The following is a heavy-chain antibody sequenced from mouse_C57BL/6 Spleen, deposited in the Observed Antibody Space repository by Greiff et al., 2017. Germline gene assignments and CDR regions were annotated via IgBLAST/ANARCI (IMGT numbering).Heavy chain of an antibody. Sequence: VQLQQSGAELVRPGASVKLSCKASGYTFTDYYINWVKQRPGQGLEWIARIYPGSGNTYYNEKFKGKATLTAEKSSSTAYMQLSSLTSEDSAVYFCARKGGGSPLDYWGQGTSLTVSS. D-gene: IGHD1-1*01. CDR3: ARKGGGSPLDY. J-gene: IGHJ2*02. V-gene: IGHV1-76*01. CDR2: IYPGSGNT. CDR1: GYTFTDYY.